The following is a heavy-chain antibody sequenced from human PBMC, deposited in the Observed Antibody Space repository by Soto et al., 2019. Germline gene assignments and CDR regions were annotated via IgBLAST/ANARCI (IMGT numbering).Heavy chain of an antibody. CDR2: IAPIGYST. J-gene: IGHJ4*02. CDR3: VSWVSPHFDY. V-gene: IGHV3-23*01. CDR1: GLTFRNHA. Sequence: EAQLLESGGGLVQPGGSLRLSCAVSGLTFRNHAMSWVRQAPGKGLEWVSTIAPIGYSTHYAGSVEGRFTISRDDSKSTLDLQMNSLRADDTAVYYCVSWVSPHFDYWGQGTLVSVSS. D-gene: IGHD2-8*01.